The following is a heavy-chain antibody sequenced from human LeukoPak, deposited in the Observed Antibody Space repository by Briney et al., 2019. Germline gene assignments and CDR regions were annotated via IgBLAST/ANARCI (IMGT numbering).Heavy chain of an antibody. D-gene: IGHD3-10*01. CDR2: IKQDGSEK. V-gene: IGHV3-7*01. CDR3: ARDSPYLWFSY. J-gene: IGHJ4*02. Sequence: GGSLRLSCAASGFTFSSYSMSWVRQAPGKGLEWVANIKQDGSEKYYVDSVKGRFTISRDNAKNSLYLQMNSLRAEDTAVYYCARDSPYLWFSYWGQGTLVTVSS. CDR1: GFTFSSYS.